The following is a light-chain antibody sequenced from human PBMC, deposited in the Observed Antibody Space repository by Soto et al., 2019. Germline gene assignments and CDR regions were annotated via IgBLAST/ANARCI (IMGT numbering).Light chain of an antibody. CDR1: SSNIGSNT. CDR3: AAWDDSLNGYV. Sequence: QSVLTQPPSTSETPGQRVTISCSGSSSNIGSNTVNWYQHLPGTAPKLLIYSNNQRPSGVPDRFSGSKSGTSASLAVSGLQSEDEADYYCAAWDDSLNGYVFGTGTKLTVL. J-gene: IGLJ1*01. V-gene: IGLV1-44*01. CDR2: SNN.